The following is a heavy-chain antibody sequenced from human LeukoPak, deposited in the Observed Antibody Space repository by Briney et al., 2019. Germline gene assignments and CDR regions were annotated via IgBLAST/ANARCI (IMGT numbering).Heavy chain of an antibody. CDR1: GDSFTRYY. J-gene: IGHJ4*02. Sequence: SETLSLTCTVSGDSFTRYYWSWIRQPPGKALEWIGYINNGGGTSYNPSLNSRVTISLDTSKNQFSLKLNSVTTTDTAVYYCASQMSGTSVSFWGQGTLVTVSS. CDR2: INNGGGT. CDR3: ASQMSGTSVSF. V-gene: IGHV4-59*08. D-gene: IGHD2-2*01.